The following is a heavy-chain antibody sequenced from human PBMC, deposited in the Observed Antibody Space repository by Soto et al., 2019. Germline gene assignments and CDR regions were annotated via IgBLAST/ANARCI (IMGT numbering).Heavy chain of an antibody. CDR3: SKDPNFLEWFFFES. J-gene: IGHJ4*02. D-gene: IGHD3-3*01. Sequence: PGGCERHSFVEAECVFSGDPLSRERQAPGKGLEWVSVISGSGGSSYYADSVKGRFTTSRDNSKNTLYLQMNSLRAEDTAVYYSSKDPNFLEWFFFESWWQGTLVTVSS. CDR1: ECVFSGDP. V-gene: IGHV3-23*01. CDR2: ISGSGGSS.